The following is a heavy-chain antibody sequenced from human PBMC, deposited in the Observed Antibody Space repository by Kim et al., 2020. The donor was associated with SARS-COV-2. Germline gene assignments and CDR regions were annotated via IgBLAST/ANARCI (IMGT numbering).Heavy chain of an antibody. J-gene: IGHJ4*02. V-gene: IGHV4-34*01. CDR3: ARETGTFYFDY. CDR2: T. Sequence: TNYNPYLKSRVTISVDTSKNQFSLKLSAVTAADKAVYYCARETGTFYFDYWGQGTLVTVSS. D-gene: IGHD1-1*01.